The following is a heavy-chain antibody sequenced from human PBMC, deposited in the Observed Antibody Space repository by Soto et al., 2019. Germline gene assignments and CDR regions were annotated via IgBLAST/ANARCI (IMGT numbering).Heavy chain of an antibody. CDR2: IYYSGST. Sequence: PSETLSLTCTVSGGSISSGGYYWSWIRQHPGKGLEWIGYIYYSGSTYYNPSLKSRVTISVDTSKNQFSLKLSSVTAADTAVYYCARRRSTTYFEYWGQGTLVTVSS. J-gene: IGHJ4*02. V-gene: IGHV4-31*03. D-gene: IGHD2-2*01. CDR3: ARRRSTTYFEY. CDR1: GGSISSGGYY.